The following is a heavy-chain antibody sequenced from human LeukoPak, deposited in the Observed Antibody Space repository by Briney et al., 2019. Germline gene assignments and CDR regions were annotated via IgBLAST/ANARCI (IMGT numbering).Heavy chain of an antibody. V-gene: IGHV1-18*01. Sequence: ASVKVSCKASGGTFSSYAISWVRQAPGQGLVWMGRISTYTGNSKYAQKFQDRVTMTTDTSTSTAYMELSNLSSDDTAVYYCARTMTTMTTHGELDFWGQGTLVTVSS. CDR1: GGTFSSYA. D-gene: IGHD4-17*01. CDR3: ARTMTTMTTHGELDF. CDR2: ISTYTGNS. J-gene: IGHJ4*02.